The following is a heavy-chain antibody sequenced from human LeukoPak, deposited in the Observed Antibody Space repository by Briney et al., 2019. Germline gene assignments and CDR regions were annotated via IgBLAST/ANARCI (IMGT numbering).Heavy chain of an antibody. CDR2: ISGSGGST. CDR3: AKGRRWLRSYFDY. V-gene: IGHV3-23*01. CDR1: GFTFSSYV. J-gene: IGHJ4*02. D-gene: IGHD5-12*01. Sequence: PGGSLRLSCAASGFTFSSYVMSWVRQAPGKGLEWVSAISGSGGSTYYADSVKGRFTISRDNSKNTLHLQMNSLRAEDTAVYYCAKGRRWLRSYFDYWGQGTLVTVSS.